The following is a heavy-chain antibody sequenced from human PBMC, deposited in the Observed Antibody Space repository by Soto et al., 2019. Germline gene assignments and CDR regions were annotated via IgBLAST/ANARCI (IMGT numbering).Heavy chain of an antibody. Sequence: QVQLQESGPGLVKPSETLSLTCTVSGGSISSYYWSWIRQPPGKGLEWIGYIYYSGSTNYNPSLKSRDTISVDTSKNQFSLKLSSVTAADTAVYYCARNAHYYIDVWGKGTTVTVSS. CDR3: ARNAHYYIDV. J-gene: IGHJ6*03. V-gene: IGHV4-59*08. D-gene: IGHD1-1*01. CDR1: GGSISSYY. CDR2: IYYSGST.